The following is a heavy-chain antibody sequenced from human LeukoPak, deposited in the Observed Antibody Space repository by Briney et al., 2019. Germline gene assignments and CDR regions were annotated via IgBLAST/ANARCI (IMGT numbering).Heavy chain of an antibody. Sequence: SVKVSCKASGGTFSSYAISWVRQAPGQGLEWMGRIIPIFGIANYAQKFQGRVAITADKSTSTAYMELSSLRSEDTAVYYCASLGSSKEWRESFDYWGQGTLVTVSS. CDR3: ASLGSSKEWRESFDY. CDR1: GGTFSSYA. V-gene: IGHV1-69*04. J-gene: IGHJ4*02. CDR2: IIPIFGIA. D-gene: IGHD2-2*01.